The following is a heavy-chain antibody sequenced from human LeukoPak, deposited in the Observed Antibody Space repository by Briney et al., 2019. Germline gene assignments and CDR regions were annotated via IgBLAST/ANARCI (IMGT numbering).Heavy chain of an antibody. CDR1: GGSFSGYY. Sequence: SETLSLTCAVYGGSFSGYYWNWIRQPPGKGLEWIGEINHSGSTNYNPSLKSRVTISVDTSKNQFSLKLSSVTAADTAVYYCARFGSGWWYNDYWGQGTLVTVSS. CDR2: INHSGST. D-gene: IGHD6-19*01. V-gene: IGHV4-34*01. CDR3: ARFGSGWWYNDY. J-gene: IGHJ4*02.